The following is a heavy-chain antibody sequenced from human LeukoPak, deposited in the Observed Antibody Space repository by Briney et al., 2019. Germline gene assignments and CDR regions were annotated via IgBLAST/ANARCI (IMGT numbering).Heavy chain of an antibody. D-gene: IGHD3-3*01. CDR1: GGSITSYY. CDR3: ARFSNDFWSGYSRNPPQARYFDL. J-gene: IGHJ2*01. CDR2: IYTSGGT. V-gene: IGHV4-4*07. Sequence: PSETLSLTCTVSGGSITSYYCSWIRQPAGKGLEWIGRIYTSGGTNYNPSLKSRVSMSVDTSKNQFPLKLSSVTAADTAVYYCARFSNDFWSGYSRNPPQARYFDLWGRGTLVTVSS.